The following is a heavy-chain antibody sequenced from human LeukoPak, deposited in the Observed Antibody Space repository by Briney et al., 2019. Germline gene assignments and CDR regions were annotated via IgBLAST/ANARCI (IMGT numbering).Heavy chain of an antibody. D-gene: IGHD2-2*01. CDR2: ISYGGSNK. Sequence: GGSLRLSCAASGFTFRSYAIHWVRQAPGKGLEWVAVISYGGSNKYYADSVKGRFTISRDNSKNTLYLQMNSLRAEDTAVYYCARGAHIVVVPAATGADYFDSWGQGTLVTVSS. J-gene: IGHJ4*02. CDR1: GFTFRSYA. V-gene: IGHV3-30-3*01. CDR3: ARGAHIVVVPAATGADYFDS.